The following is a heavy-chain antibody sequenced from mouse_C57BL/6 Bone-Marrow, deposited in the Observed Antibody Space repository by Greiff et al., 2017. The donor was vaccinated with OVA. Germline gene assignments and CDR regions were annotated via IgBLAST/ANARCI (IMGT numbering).Heavy chain of an antibody. V-gene: IGHV6-6*01. D-gene: IGHD1-1*01. J-gene: IGHJ4*01. CDR2: IRNKANNHAT. CDR1: GFTFSDAW. Sequence: EVQVVESGGGLVQPGGSMKLSCAASGFTFSDAWMDWVRQSPEQGLEWVAEIRNKANNHATYYAESVKGRFTISRDDSKSSVYLQMNSLRAEDTGIYYGTRDYYGSRENAMDYWGQGTSVTVSS. CDR3: TRDYYGSRENAMDY.